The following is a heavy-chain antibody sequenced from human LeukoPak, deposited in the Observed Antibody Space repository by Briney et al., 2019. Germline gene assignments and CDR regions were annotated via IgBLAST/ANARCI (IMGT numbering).Heavy chain of an antibody. V-gene: IGHV3-30*02. J-gene: IGHJ4*02. CDR2: IRYDGSNK. D-gene: IGHD1-26*01. CDR1: GFTFSSYG. Sequence: GGSLRLSCAASGFTFSSYGMHWVRQAPGKGLEWVSFIRYDGSNKYYADSVKGRFTISRDNSKNTLYLQMNSLRAEDTAVYYCANGMTGGSYGTYFDYWGQGTLVTVSS. CDR3: ANGMTGGSYGTYFDY.